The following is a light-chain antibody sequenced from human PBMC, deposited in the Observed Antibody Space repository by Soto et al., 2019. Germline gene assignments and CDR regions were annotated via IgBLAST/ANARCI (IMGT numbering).Light chain of an antibody. J-gene: IGKJ1*01. Sequence: EMVLTQSPGTLSLSPGERATLSCRASQSVSSSYLAWYQQKPGQAPRLLIYGASSRATGIPDRFSGSGSGTDFTLTISRLAPEDFAVYYCQQYGSSPPAFGQGTKVEIK. CDR1: QSVSSSY. CDR2: GAS. CDR3: QQYGSSPPA. V-gene: IGKV3-20*01.